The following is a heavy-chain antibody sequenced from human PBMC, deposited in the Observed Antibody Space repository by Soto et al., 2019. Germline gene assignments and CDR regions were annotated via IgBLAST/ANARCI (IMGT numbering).Heavy chain of an antibody. CDR1: GGSFSGYY. D-gene: IGHD3-3*01. J-gene: IGHJ3*02. V-gene: IGHV4-34*01. Sequence: SETLSLTCAVYGGSFSGYYWSWIRQPPGKGLEWIGEINHSGSTNYNPSLKSRVTISVDTSKNQFSLKLSSVTAADTAVYYCARGSSDFWSGYYGHDAFDIWGQGTMVTVSS. CDR2: INHSGST. CDR3: ARGSSDFWSGYYGHDAFDI.